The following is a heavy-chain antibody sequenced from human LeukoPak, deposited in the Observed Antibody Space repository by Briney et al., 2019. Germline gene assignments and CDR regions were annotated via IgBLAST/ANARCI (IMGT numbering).Heavy chain of an antibody. Sequence: GGPRRPSVAASGFTFSSYAMSWFRQAPGKGLEWVSAISGSGGSTYYADSVKGRFTISRDNSKNTLYLRMNSLRAEDTAVYYCAKDKYSYGYDLGDYWGQGTLVTVSS. D-gene: IGHD5-18*01. J-gene: IGHJ4*02. CDR1: GFTFSSYA. CDR3: AKDKYSYGYDLGDY. CDR2: ISGSGGST. V-gene: IGHV3-23*01.